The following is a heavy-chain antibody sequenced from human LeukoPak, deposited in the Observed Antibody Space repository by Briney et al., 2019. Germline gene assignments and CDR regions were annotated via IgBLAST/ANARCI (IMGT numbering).Heavy chain of an antibody. J-gene: IGHJ4*02. CDR2: ISSSSSNI. CDR3: ARDKGRYYDFWSGYHTFDY. CDR1: GFTFSSYS. D-gene: IGHD3-3*01. V-gene: IGHV3-48*01. Sequence: AGGSLRLSCAASGFTFSSYSMNWVRQAPGKGLEWVSYISSSSSNIYYAESGKGRFTISRDNAKNSLYLQMNSLRAEDTAVYYCARDKGRYYDFWSGYHTFDYWGQGTLVTVSS.